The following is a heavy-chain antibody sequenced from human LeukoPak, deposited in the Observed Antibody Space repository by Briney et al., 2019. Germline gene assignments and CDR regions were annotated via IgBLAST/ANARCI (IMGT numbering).Heavy chain of an antibody. J-gene: IGHJ4*02. CDR1: GYSSTTYW. V-gene: IGHV5-51*01. Sequence: GESLKISCKVSGYSSTTYWIAWVRQMSGRGLEWMGVIHPGDSDTRYNPSFQGRVTISRGNSKNTLDLQMNSLRAEDTAVYYCARRRSGGSYGYWGQGTLVTVSS. CDR2: IHPGDSDT. CDR3: ARRRSGGSYGY. D-gene: IGHD3-16*01.